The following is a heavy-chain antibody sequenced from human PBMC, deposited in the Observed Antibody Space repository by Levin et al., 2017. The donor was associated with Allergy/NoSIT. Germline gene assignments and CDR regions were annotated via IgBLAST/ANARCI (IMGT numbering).Heavy chain of an antibody. CDR1: GGSNSRYK. J-gene: IGHJ3*02. CDR2: IYYSGTT. D-gene: IGHD2-8*01. Sequence: PSETLSLTCTGSGGSNSRYKWNWIRQPPGKGLEWIGYIYYSGTTNYNPSLKSRVTISVDTSKNQFSLKLSSVTAADTAVYYCAREWSAFDMWGQGTMVTVSS. V-gene: IGHV4-59*01. CDR3: AREWSAFDM.